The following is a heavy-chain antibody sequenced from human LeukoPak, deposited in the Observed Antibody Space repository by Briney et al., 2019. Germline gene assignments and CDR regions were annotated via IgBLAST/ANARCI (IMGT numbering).Heavy chain of an antibody. Sequence: GGSLRLSCAASGFTFSTYSMNWVRQAPGKGLGWVPSIFSSSSYIYYADSVKGRFTISRDNAKNSLYLQMNSLRAEDTAVYYCARDPQYCSGGSCYSFDYWGQGTLVTVSS. CDR3: ARDPQYCSGGSCYSFDY. CDR1: GFTFSTYS. D-gene: IGHD2-15*01. J-gene: IGHJ4*02. V-gene: IGHV3-21*01. CDR2: IFSSSSYI.